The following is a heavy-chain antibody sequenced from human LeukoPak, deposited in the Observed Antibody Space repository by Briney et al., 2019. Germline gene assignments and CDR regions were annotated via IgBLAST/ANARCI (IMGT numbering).Heavy chain of an antibody. J-gene: IGHJ4*02. CDR3: ARDKGTSYLSSFDY. V-gene: IGHV1-2*02. CDR1: GYTFTDYY. Sequence: ASVKVSCKTSGYTFTDYYIHWVRQAPGQGLEWMGWIKPNNGVTKFAQKFQGRVTMTRDTSINTAYMELSRLRTDDTAVYYCARDKGTSYLSSFDYWGQGTLVTVSS. D-gene: IGHD6-6*01. CDR2: IKPNNGVT.